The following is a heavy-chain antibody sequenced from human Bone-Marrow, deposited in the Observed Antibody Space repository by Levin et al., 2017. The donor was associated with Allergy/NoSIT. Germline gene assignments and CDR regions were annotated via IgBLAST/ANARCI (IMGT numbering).Heavy chain of an antibody. CDR3: ARGYYYTSGNYAYYYYMDV. CDR1: GGSVRTTNYY. Sequence: SQTLSLTCTVSGGSVRTTNYYWSWIRQSPGKGLEWIGYIYNSGSTNYNPSLKSRVTISVDTSKNQFSLNLKSVTAADTAVYYCARGYYYTSGNYAYYYYMDVWGKGTTVTVSS. J-gene: IGHJ6*03. D-gene: IGHD3-10*01. CDR2: IYNSGST. V-gene: IGHV4-61*01.